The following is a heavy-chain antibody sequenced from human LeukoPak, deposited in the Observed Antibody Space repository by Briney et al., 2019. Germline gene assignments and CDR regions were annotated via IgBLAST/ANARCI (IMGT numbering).Heavy chain of an antibody. Sequence: ETLSLTCAVYGGSFSGYYWSWIRQPPGKGLEWVSAISGSGGSTYYADSVKGRFTISRDNSKNTLYLQMNSLRAEDTAVYYCAKASAMIVVVSKHFDYWGQGTLVTVSS. CDR3: AKASAMIVVVSKHFDY. J-gene: IGHJ4*02. CDR2: ISGSGGST. D-gene: IGHD3-22*01. CDR1: GGSFSGYY. V-gene: IGHV3-23*01.